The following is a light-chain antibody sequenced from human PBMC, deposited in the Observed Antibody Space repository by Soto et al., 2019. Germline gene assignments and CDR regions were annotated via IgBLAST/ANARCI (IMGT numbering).Light chain of an antibody. CDR2: AAS. V-gene: IGKV1-8*01. J-gene: IGKJ1*01. Sequence: AIRMTQSPSSLSASTGDRVTITCRASQGISSYLAWYQQKPGKAPKLLIYAASTLQSGVPSRFSGSGSGTDFTLTISCLQSEDFATYYCHQYCSYPPAFGQGTKVEIK. CDR1: QGISSY. CDR3: HQYCSYPPA.